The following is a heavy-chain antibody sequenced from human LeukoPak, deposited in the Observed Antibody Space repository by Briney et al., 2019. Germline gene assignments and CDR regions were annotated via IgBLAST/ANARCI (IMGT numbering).Heavy chain of an antibody. Sequence: PGGSLRLSCAASGFTFSTYSMNWVRQAPGKGLEWVSSISSSSYYIYYADSVKGRFTISRDNAKNSLYLQMNSLRAEDTAVYYCARDPYYDSSGYLAAHFDCWGQGTLVTVSS. J-gene: IGHJ4*02. CDR1: GFTFSTYS. CDR3: ARDPYYDSSGYLAAHFDC. V-gene: IGHV3-21*01. CDR2: ISSSSYYI. D-gene: IGHD3-22*01.